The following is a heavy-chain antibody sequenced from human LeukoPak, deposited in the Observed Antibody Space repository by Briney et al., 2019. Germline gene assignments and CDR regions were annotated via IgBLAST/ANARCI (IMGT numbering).Heavy chain of an antibody. CDR3: ASSGTYYYDSSGYDDAFDI. J-gene: IGHJ3*02. V-gene: IGHV3-53*01. Sequence: QPGGSLRPSCAASGFTVSSNYMSWVRQAPGKGLEWVSVIYSGGSTYYADSVKGRFTISRDNSKNTLYLQMNSLRAEDTAVYYCASSGTYYYDSSGYDDAFDIWGQGTMVTVSS. CDR2: IYSGGST. CDR1: GFTVSSNY. D-gene: IGHD3-22*01.